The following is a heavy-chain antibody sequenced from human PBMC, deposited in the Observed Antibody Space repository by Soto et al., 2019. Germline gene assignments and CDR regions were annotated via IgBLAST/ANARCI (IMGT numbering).Heavy chain of an antibody. V-gene: IGHV1-18*01. Sequence: QVQLVQSGAEVKKPGASVKVSCKASGYTFTSYGISLVRQAPGQGLEWMGWISAYNGNTNYAQKLQGRVTMTTDTSTSTAYMELRRLRSDDTAVYYCARDAQYCSGGSCYWGYNWFDPWGQGTLVTVSS. J-gene: IGHJ5*02. CDR2: ISAYNGNT. CDR3: ARDAQYCSGGSCYWGYNWFDP. D-gene: IGHD2-15*01. CDR1: GYTFTSYG.